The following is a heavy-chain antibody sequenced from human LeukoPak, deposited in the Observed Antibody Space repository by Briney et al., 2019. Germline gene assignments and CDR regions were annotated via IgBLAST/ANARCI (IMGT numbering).Heavy chain of an antibody. CDR3: ARGSPLVRGVISPLDS. V-gene: IGHV3-13*01. Sequence: PGGSLRLSCVASGFSFSSNDMHWVRQPAGKGLEWVSGIGTISDTFYPDSVKGRFTISRENAKNSLYLQMNSLRAGDTAMYYCARGSPLVRGVISPLDSWGQGTLVTVSS. D-gene: IGHD3-10*01. CDR2: IGTISDT. CDR1: GFSFSSND. J-gene: IGHJ4*02.